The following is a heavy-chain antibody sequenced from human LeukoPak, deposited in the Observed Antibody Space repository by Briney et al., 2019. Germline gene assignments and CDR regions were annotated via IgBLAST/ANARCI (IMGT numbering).Heavy chain of an antibody. CDR1: GFTFSSYA. CDR2: ISYGGSNK. D-gene: IGHD3-10*01. Sequence: GGSLRLSCAASGFTFSSYAMHWVRQAPGKGLEWVAVISYGGSNKYYADSVKGRFTISRDNSKNTPYLQMNSLRAEDTAVYYCARDGMEGWFGEFGPLDAFDIWGQGTMVTVSS. CDR3: ARDGMEGWFGEFGPLDAFDI. V-gene: IGHV3-30-3*01. J-gene: IGHJ3*02.